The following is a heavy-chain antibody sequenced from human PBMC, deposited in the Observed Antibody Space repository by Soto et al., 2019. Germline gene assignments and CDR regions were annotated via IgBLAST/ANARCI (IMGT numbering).Heavy chain of an antibody. D-gene: IGHD1-1*01. CDR3: VRDGTKTLRDWFDP. CDR2: IYATGTT. CDR1: GASISGFY. V-gene: IGHV4-4*07. J-gene: IGHJ5*02. Sequence: SETLSLTCTVSGASISGFYWSWIRKSAGKGLEWIGRIYATGTTDYNPSLKSRVMMSVDTSKKQFSPKLRPVTAADTAVYYCVRDGTKTLRDWFDPCGQGLSVTVS.